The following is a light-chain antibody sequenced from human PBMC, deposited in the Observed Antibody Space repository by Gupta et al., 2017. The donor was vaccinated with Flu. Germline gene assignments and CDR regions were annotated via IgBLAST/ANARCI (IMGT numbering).Light chain of an antibody. CDR2: SKK. Sequence: QSLLTQPPSASGTPGQRVPISCSGSSSNIGRNYVYWYQQLPGTAPNLICDSKKQRPSGVPDRLFCYKSGAYASRVTSGLRSEEEADDYCAGWADSLSGRVFGGGTKLTVL. CDR1: SSNIGRNY. J-gene: IGLJ3*02. V-gene: IGLV1-47*02. CDR3: AGWADSLSGRV.